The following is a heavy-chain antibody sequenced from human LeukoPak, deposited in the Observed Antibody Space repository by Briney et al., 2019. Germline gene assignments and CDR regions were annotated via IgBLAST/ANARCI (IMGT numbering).Heavy chain of an antibody. CDR3: AREYGSGSYDFGNY. Sequence: PGGSLRLSCAASGFTFSSYGMSWVRQAPGKGLEWVSAISGSGGNTYYADSVKGRFTISRDNSKNTLYLQMNSLRAEDTAVYYCAREYGSGSYDFGNYWGQGTLVTVSS. V-gene: IGHV3-23*01. CDR2: ISGSGGNT. D-gene: IGHD3-10*01. CDR1: GFTFSSYG. J-gene: IGHJ4*02.